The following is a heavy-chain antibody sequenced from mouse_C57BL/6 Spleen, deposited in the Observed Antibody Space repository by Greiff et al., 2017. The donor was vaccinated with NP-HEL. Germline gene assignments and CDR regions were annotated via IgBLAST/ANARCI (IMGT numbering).Heavy chain of an antibody. CDR3: ARGGYYGSSYVGFDY. Sequence: VQLQQPGAELVKPGASVKLSCKASGYTFTSYWMHWVKQRPGQGLEWIGMIHPNSGSTNYNEKFKSKATLTVDKSSSTAYMQLSSLTSEDSAVYYCARGGYYGSSYVGFDYWGQGTTLTVSS. J-gene: IGHJ2*01. CDR2: IHPNSGST. CDR1: GYTFTSYW. V-gene: IGHV1-64*01. D-gene: IGHD1-1*01.